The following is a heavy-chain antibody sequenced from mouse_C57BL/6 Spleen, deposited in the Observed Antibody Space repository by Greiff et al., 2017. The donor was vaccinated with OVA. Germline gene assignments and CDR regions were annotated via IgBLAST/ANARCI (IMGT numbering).Heavy chain of an antibody. CDR2: IYPSDSET. CDR3: ARVSGGNYPYYYAMDY. V-gene: IGHV1-61*01. Sequence: QVQLQQPGAELVRPGSSVKLSCKASGYTFTSYWMDWVKQRPGQGLEWIGNIYPSDSETHYNQKFKDKATLTVDKSSSTAYMQLSSLTSEDSAVYYCARVSGGNYPYYYAMDYWGQGTSVTVSS. J-gene: IGHJ4*01. D-gene: IGHD2-1*01. CDR1: GYTFTSYW.